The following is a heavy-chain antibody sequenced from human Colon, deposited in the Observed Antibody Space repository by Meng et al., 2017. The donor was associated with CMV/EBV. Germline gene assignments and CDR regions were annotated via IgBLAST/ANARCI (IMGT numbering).Heavy chain of an antibody. CDR1: GFTFTTYW. V-gene: IGHV3-74*01. J-gene: IGHJ3*01. Sequence: GGSLRLSCAASGFTFTTYWIHWVRQAPGKGLVWVSRINSDGSITSYADSVKGRFTISRDNAKNTLYLQMNSLRAEDTAVYYCVRRGQGGEYCSSTSCSTEAFDVWGQGTMVTVSS. D-gene: IGHD2-2*01. CDR3: VRRGQGGEYCSSTSCSTEAFDV. CDR2: INSDGSIT.